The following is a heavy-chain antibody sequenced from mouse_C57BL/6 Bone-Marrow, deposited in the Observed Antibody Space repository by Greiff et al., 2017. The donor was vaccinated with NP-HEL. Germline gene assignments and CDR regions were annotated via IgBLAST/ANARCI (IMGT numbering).Heavy chain of an antibody. V-gene: IGHV5-12*01. J-gene: IGHJ3*01. Sequence: EVQGVESGGGLVQPGGSLKLSCAASGFTFSDYYMYWVRQTPEKRLEWVAYINTGGGSTYYTDTVKGRFTLSRAKSTNTPYLQLSRLSSEDAVMYYCARPGFADGGQGTLVTVSA. CDR1: GFTFSDYY. CDR3: ARPGFAD. CDR2: INTGGGST.